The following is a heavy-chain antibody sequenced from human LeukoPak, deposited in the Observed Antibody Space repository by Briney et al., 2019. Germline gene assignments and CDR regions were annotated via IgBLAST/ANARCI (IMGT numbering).Heavy chain of an antibody. V-gene: IGHV3-53*01. D-gene: IGHD3-10*01. CDR1: GFTVCSSF. CDR3: TRVYGSGSYYSHC. Sequence: GGSLRLSCAASGFTVCSSFMSCIRQAPGKGLEWVSIIYSGGSAYYADSVKGRFTISRDNSKNTLYLQMNSLRAEDTAVYYCTRVYGSGSYYSHCWGQGTLVTVSS. J-gene: IGHJ4*02. CDR2: IYSGGSA.